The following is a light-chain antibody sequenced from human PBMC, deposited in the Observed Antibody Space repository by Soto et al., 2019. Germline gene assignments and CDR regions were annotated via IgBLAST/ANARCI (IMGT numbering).Light chain of an antibody. V-gene: IGLV1-47*01. Sequence: QSVLTQPPSASGTPGQGVTISCSGSTSNIGSNYVYWYQQLPGTAPKLLIYRNNQRPSGVPDRFSGSKSGTSASLAISGLRSDDEADYFCATWDDNLNGFYVFGTGTKVTVL. CDR3: ATWDDNLNGFYV. CDR2: RNN. CDR1: TSNIGSNY. J-gene: IGLJ1*01.